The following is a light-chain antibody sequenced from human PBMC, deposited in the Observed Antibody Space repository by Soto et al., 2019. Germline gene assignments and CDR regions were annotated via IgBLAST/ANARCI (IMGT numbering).Light chain of an antibody. CDR2: DAS. CDR1: QSISSC. Sequence: DIQMTQSPSTLSASVGDRVTITCRAIQSISSCLAWYQQKPGTAPKLLIYDASSLESGVPSRFSGSGSGTEFILTISSLQPDDFATYYCQQYNSYSTFGQGTKLEIK. CDR3: QQYNSYST. V-gene: IGKV1-5*01. J-gene: IGKJ2*01.